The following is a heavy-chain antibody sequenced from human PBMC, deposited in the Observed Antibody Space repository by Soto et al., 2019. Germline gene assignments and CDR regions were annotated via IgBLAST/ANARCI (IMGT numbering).Heavy chain of an antibody. Sequence: SLRLSCAASGFTFSSSWMHWVRQAPGKGLVWVSHINSDGTDTNYADSVKGRFTISRDNAKNTVYLQMNSLRAEDTAVYYCARDWSYALNYWGQGSLVTV. CDR2: INSDGTDT. CDR1: GFTFSSSW. D-gene: IGHD3-16*01. J-gene: IGHJ4*02. V-gene: IGHV3-74*01. CDR3: ARDWSYALNY.